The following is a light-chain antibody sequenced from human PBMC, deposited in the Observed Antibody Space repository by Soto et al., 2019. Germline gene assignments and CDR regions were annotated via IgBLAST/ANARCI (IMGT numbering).Light chain of an antibody. CDR2: AAS. J-gene: IGKJ1*01. CDR1: QSISSY. Sequence: DIQMTQSPSSLSASVGDRVTITCRASQSISSYLNWYQQKPGKAPKLLIYAASSLQSGVPSMFSGSGSRTDFTLTISSLQPEDFATYYCQQSYSTPRALGQGTKVEIK. CDR3: QQSYSTPRA. V-gene: IGKV1-39*01.